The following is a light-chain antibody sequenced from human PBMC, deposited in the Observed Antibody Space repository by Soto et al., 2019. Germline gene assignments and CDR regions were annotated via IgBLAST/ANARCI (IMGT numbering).Light chain of an antibody. CDR1: QSVSSNS. CDR3: QQYGRSLRT. J-gene: IGKJ1*01. Sequence: EIVLTQSPGTLSLSPGERATLSCRASQSVSSNSLAWYQQKPGQAPRLLIFGAASRATGIPDRFSGSGSGTDLTLTISRLEPEDFAVYYCQQYGRSLRTFGQGTKVEIK. V-gene: IGKV3-20*01. CDR2: GAA.